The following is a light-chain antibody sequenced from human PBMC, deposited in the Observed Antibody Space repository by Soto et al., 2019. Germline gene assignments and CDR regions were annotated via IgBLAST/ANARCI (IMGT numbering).Light chain of an antibody. CDR3: SSFTTSTTYV. CDR1: SSDVGSYNR. J-gene: IGLJ1*01. V-gene: IGLV2-18*02. CDR2: EVN. Sequence: QSVLTQPPSVSGSPGQSVAVSSTGTSSDVGSYNRVSWYQQPPGTAPKLIIYEVNNRPSGVPDRFSGSKSGNTASLTISGLQAEDEADYYCSSFTTSTTYVFGTGTKVTVL.